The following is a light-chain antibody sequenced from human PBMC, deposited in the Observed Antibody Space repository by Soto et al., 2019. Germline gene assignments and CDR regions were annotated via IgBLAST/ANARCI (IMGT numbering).Light chain of an antibody. CDR2: DAS. Sequence: EILLTQSPATLSLSPGERATLSCRASQSVRSSLAWYQQKSCQAPRLLIYDASTRATGIPGRFSGSGSGTDFTLTISNLEPGDFAVDYCQQRSSWPWTFGQGAKVEIK. V-gene: IGKV3-11*01. CDR3: QQRSSWPWT. CDR1: QSVRSS. J-gene: IGKJ1*01.